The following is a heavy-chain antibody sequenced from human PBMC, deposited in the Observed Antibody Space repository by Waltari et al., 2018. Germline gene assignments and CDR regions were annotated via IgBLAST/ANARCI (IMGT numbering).Heavy chain of an antibody. CDR2: SSGNGGTT. CDR3: ANDVRDFWSPYYFQY. D-gene: IGHD3-3*01. V-gene: IGHV3-23*04. Sequence: EVQLVESGGGLVQPGGSLRLSCAASGFTFSIYAMSWVRQAPGKGLEWVSGSSGNGGTTYYADSMKGRFTISRDNSKNTLYLQMNSLRAEDTAVYYCANDVRDFWSPYYFQYWGRGTLVTVSS. J-gene: IGHJ4*02. CDR1: GFTFSIYA.